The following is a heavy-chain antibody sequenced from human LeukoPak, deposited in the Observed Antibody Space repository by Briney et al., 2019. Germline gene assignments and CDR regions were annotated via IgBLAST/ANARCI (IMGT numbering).Heavy chain of an antibody. CDR3: ARVGRYFDWLLLDY. CDR2: IYYSGST. J-gene: IGHJ4*02. V-gene: IGHV4-59*12. CDR1: GGSISSYY. D-gene: IGHD3-9*01. Sequence: SETLSLTCTVSGGSISSYYWSWIRQPPGKGLEWIGYIYYSGSTNYNPSLKSRVTMSVDTSKNQFSLKLSSVTAADTAVYYCARVGRYFDWLLLDYWGQGTLVTVSS.